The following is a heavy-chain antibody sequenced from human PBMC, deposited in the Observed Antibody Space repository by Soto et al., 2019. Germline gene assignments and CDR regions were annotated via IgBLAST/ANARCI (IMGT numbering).Heavy chain of an antibody. CDR1: GFTFSDYY. CDR3: AREGDSSGYYPTRDY. Sequence: QVQLVESGGGLVKPGGSLRLSCADSGFTFSDYYMSWIRQAPGKGLEWVSYISSSSSYTNYADSVKGRFTISRDNAKNSLYLQMNSLRAEDTAVYYCAREGDSSGYYPTRDYWGQGTLVTVSS. V-gene: IGHV3-11*06. CDR2: ISSSSSYT. J-gene: IGHJ4*02. D-gene: IGHD3-22*01.